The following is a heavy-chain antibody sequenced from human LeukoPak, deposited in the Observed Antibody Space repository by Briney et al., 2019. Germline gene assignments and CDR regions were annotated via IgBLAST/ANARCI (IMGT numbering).Heavy chain of an antibody. Sequence: SETLSLTCTVSGGSISSSSYYWNWIRQPPGKGLEWIGLIYYSGITSYNPSLKSRVTISVDTSRSQFALKLSSVTAADTAVYYCARARHYYGSGSYGPWGQGTLVTVSS. V-gene: IGHV4-39*06. D-gene: IGHD3-10*01. CDR3: ARARHYYGSGSYGP. CDR1: GGSISSSSYY. CDR2: IYYSGIT. J-gene: IGHJ5*02.